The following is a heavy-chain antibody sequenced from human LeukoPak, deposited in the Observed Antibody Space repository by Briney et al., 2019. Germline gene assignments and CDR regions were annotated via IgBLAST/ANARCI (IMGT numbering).Heavy chain of an antibody. CDR3: TRDSYISNVYYGMDV. CDR2: INPDGSHT. V-gene: IGHV3-74*01. J-gene: IGHJ6*02. CDR1: GLTFSNYW. Sequence: GGSLRLSCAASGLTFSNYWMQWVRQAPGKGLVWISRINPDGSHTSYADSVKGRFTISRDNAKNTLYLQMNSLRAEDAAVYFCTRDSYISNVYYGMDVWGQGATVTVSS. D-gene: IGHD1-26*01.